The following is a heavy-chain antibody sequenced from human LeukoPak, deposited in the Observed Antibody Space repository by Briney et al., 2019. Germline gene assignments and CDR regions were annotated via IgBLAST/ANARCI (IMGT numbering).Heavy chain of an antibody. D-gene: IGHD4-11*01. CDR1: GDTLKELS. CDR2: FHPEHGET. J-gene: IGHJ4*02. Sequence: ASVKVSCKVSGDTLKELSVHWVRQAPGKGLEWMGGFHPEHGETVYAQEFQGRVTMTEDTSTDTAYMELSSLRSEDTAVYFCASDPMTTLTTPFVYWGQGTLVTVSS. CDR3: ASDPMTTLTTPFVY. V-gene: IGHV1-24*01.